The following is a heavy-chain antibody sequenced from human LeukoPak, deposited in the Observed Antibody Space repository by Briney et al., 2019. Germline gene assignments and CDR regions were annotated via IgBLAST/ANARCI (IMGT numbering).Heavy chain of an antibody. V-gene: IGHV3-7*01. CDR3: ARGTYYDFWSGITEPYYFDY. CDR1: GFTFSSYW. CDR2: IKQDGSEK. D-gene: IGHD3-3*01. J-gene: IGHJ4*02. Sequence: GGSLRLSCAASGFTFSSYWMSWVRQAPGKGLEWVANIKQDGSEKYYVDSVKGRFTISRDNAKDSLYLQMNSLRAEDTAVYYCARGTYYDFWSGITEPYYFDYWGQGTLVTVSS.